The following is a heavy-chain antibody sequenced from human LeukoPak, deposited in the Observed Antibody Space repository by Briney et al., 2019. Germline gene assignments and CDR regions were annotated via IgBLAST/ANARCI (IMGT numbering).Heavy chain of an antibody. CDR2: IYPTDSET. CDR3: ARTTSAAVDAFDI. Sequence: GESLKISCKGSGYSFTSYWIGWVRQMPGTGLEWMGIIYPTDSETRYSPSFQGQVTISADKSISTAYLQWSSLKASDTAIYYCARTTSAAVDAFDIWGQGTMVTASS. D-gene: IGHD6-13*01. V-gene: IGHV5-51*01. J-gene: IGHJ3*02. CDR1: GYSFTSYW.